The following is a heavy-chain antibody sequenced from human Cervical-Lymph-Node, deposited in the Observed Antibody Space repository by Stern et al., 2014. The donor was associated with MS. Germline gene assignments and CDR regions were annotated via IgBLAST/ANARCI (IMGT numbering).Heavy chain of an antibody. CDR3: ARTGVGYSFRYFDY. D-gene: IGHD3-22*01. J-gene: IGHJ4*02. CDR1: GFTFSNHG. CDR2: ISSSGSTI. V-gene: IGHV3-48*01. Sequence: EDQLDDSGGGLVQPGGSLRLSCAASGFTFSNHGMHWVRQAPGKVLELLSYISSSGSTIYYSASVKGRVTISRDKAKNSLNLQMNSLRVEDTAVYYCARTGVGYSFRYFDYWGQGTLVIVSS.